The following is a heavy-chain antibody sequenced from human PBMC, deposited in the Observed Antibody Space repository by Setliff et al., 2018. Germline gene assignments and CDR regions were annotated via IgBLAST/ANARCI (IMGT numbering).Heavy chain of an antibody. Sequence: WASVKVSCKASGYTFSSYAISWVRQAPGQGLEWLGWISVYSGNTDYAQNFQGRVTMTADTSTSTAYMELRSLTSDDTAVYYCARRPRAVYGSGRRNWFLDYWGQGTRVTVSS. CDR1: GYTFSSYA. D-gene: IGHD3-10*01. V-gene: IGHV1-18*01. CDR3: ARRPRAVYGSGRRNWFLDY. J-gene: IGHJ4*02. CDR2: ISVYSGNT.